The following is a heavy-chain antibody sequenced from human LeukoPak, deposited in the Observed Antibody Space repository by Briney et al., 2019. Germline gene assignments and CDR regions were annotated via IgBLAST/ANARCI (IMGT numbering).Heavy chain of an antibody. J-gene: IGHJ4*02. D-gene: IGHD4-17*01. V-gene: IGHV4-59*01. CDR3: ARDQYGDYYFDY. CDR1: GGSISSYY. CDR2: IYYSGST. Sequence: PSETLSLTCTVSGGSISSYYWSWIRQPPGKGLEWIGYIYYSGSTNYNPSLKSRVTISVDTSKNQFSLKLSSATAADTAVYYCARDQYGDYYFDYWGQGTLVTVSS.